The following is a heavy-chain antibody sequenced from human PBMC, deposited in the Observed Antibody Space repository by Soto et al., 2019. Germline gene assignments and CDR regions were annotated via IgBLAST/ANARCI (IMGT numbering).Heavy chain of an antibody. Sequence: GGSLRLSCEVSGFRFDDYGMHWVRQAPGKGLEWNAGISRDSRSISYGASMKGRFTISRDNAKNILYLEMYALRIEDTAVYYCARDPSEGRVGNWFESWGQGTLVTVSS. CDR1: GFRFDDYG. D-gene: IGHD2-2*01. V-gene: IGHV3-9*01. J-gene: IGHJ5*01. CDR2: ISRDSRSI. CDR3: ARDPSEGRVGNWFES.